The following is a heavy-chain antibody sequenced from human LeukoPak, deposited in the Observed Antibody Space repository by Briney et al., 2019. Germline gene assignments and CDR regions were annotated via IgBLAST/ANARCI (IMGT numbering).Heavy chain of an antibody. CDR1: GFTFSSYG. CDR3: VRDRDSTGYYDY. Sequence: PGGTLRLSCAASGFTFSSYGMRWVRQAPGKGLEWVSAISGSGGSTYYADSVKGRFTISRDNSKNTLYLQTNSLRAEDTALYYCVRDRDSTGYYDYWGQGTLVTVSS. J-gene: IGHJ4*02. D-gene: IGHD3-22*01. V-gene: IGHV3-23*01. CDR2: ISGSGGST.